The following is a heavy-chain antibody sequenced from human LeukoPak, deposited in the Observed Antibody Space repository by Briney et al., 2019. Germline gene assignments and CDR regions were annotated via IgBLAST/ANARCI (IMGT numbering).Heavy chain of an antibody. CDR1: GFTFSSYW. CDR3: ARGRGYSYGSPTYFDY. V-gene: IGHV3-7*01. D-gene: IGHD5-18*01. CDR2: IKQDGSEK. J-gene: IGHJ4*02. Sequence: GGSLRLSCAASGFTFSSYWMSWVRQAPGKGLEWVANIKQDGSEKYYVDSVKGRFTISRDNAKNSLYLQMNSLRAEDTAVYYCARGRGYSYGSPTYFDYWGQGTLVTVSS.